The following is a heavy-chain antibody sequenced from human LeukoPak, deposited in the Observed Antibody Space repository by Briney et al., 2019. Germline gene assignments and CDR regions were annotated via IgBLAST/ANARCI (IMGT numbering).Heavy chain of an antibody. CDR1: GFTFISYW. V-gene: IGHV3-7*01. J-gene: IGHJ4*02. D-gene: IGHD6-19*01. CDR3: ARGLSVAE. Sequence: GGSLRLSCAASGFTFISYWMTWVRQAPGKGPEWVANIKPDGSETNYVASVKGRFTMSRDNAKNSLYLQMNSLNAEDRAIYYCARGLSVAEWGPGTLVTVSS. CDR2: IKPDGSET.